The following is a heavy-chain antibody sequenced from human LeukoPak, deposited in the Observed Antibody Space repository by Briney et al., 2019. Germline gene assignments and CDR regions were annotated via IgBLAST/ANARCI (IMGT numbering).Heavy chain of an antibody. Sequence: PGGSLRLSCAASGFTFSSYAMSWVRQAPGKGLGWVSAISGSGGSTYYADSVKGRFAISRDNSKNTLYLQMNSLRAEDTAVYYCAKDRHSIAAAWGYWGQGTLVTVSS. CDR3: AKDRHSIAAAWGY. CDR1: GFTFSSYA. D-gene: IGHD6-13*01. V-gene: IGHV3-23*01. J-gene: IGHJ4*02. CDR2: ISGSGGST.